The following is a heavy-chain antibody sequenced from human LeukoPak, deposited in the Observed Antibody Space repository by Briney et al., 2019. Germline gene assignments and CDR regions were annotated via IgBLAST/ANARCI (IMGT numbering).Heavy chain of an antibody. Sequence: ASVKVSCKASGYTFTSYGISWVRQAPGQGLEWMGWISAYNGNTNYAQKLQGRVTMTTDTSTSTAYMELSSLRSEDMAVYYCARVDDSSGYFTYWGQGTLVTVSS. CDR2: ISAYNGNT. D-gene: IGHD3-22*01. V-gene: IGHV1-18*03. CDR1: GYTFTSYG. CDR3: ARVDDSSGYFTY. J-gene: IGHJ4*02.